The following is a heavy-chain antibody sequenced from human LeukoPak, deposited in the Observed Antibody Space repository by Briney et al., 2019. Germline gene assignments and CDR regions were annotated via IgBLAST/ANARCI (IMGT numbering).Heavy chain of an antibody. CDR1: GFTFSSYA. V-gene: IGHV3-23*01. J-gene: IGHJ6*02. CDR3: AKNLYCGGGSCYPSALGMDV. Sequence: GGSLRLSCAASGFTFSSYAMSWVRQAPGKGLEWVSSISGSGNRTYYADSVKGRFAISRDNSKNTLFLQMNSLRAEDTAVYYCAKNLYCGGGSCYPSALGMDVWGQGTTVTVSS. CDR2: ISGSGNRT. D-gene: IGHD2-15*01.